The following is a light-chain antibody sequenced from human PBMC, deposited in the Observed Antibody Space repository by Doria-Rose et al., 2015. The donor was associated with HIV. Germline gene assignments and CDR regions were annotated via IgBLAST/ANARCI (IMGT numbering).Light chain of an antibody. Sequence: DIRMTQSPESLGMSLGERATLNCKSNQSLLYTSKNYLAWYQQKQGQPPKWMIYWSSTRQSGVPARFSGSGSGTDFTLTSSSLEAEDVAVYYCQQCYDAPSFGPGTTVDIK. J-gene: IGKJ3*01. V-gene: IGKV4-1*01. CDR1: QSLLYTSKNY. CDR2: WSS. CDR3: QQCYDAPS.